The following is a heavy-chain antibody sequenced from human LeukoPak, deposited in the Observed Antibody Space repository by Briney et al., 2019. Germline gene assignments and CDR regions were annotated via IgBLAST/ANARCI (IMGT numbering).Heavy chain of an antibody. V-gene: IGHV3-23*01. J-gene: IGHJ4*02. D-gene: IGHD6-6*01. CDR2: ISGSGTTT. Sequence: GGSLRLSCAASGFTFSNFAMNWVRQAPGKGLEWVSAISGSGTTTYYPDSVMGRFTVSRDNFKNTLFLQMNSLTAEDTATYYCARDAIAARLADYWGQGTLVTVSS. CDR3: ARDAIAARLADY. CDR1: GFTFSNFA.